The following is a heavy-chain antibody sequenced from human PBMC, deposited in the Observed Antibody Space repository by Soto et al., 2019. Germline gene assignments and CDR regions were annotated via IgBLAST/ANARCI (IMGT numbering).Heavy chain of an antibody. CDR1: GVSISSYY. V-gene: IGHV4-59*01. J-gene: IGHJ4*02. CDR3: ARSSGSYHHDY. D-gene: IGHD1-26*01. Sequence: SETLSLTCTVPGVSISSYYWSWIRQPPGKGLEWIGYIYYSGSTNYNPSLKSRVTISVDTSKNQFSLKLSSVTAADTAVYYCARSSGSYHHDYWGQGTLVTVSS. CDR2: IYYSGST.